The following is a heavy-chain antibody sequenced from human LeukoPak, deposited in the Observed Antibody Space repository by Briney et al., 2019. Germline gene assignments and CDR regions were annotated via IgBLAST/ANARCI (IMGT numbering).Heavy chain of an antibody. J-gene: IGHJ5*02. V-gene: IGHV4-34*01. CDR2: INHSGST. D-gene: IGHD3-10*01. CDR3: ARKGGSWFGELLSTNWFDP. Sequence: TSETLSLTCAVYGGSFSGYYWSWIRQPPGKGLEWIGEINHSGSTNYNPSLKSRVTISVDTSKNQFSLKLSSVTAADTAVYYCARKGGSWFGELLSTNWFDPWGQGTLVTVSS. CDR1: GGSFSGYY.